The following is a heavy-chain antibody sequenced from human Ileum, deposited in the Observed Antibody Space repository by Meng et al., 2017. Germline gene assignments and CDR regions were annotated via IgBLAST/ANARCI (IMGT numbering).Heavy chain of an antibody. V-gene: IGHV3-15*01. Sequence: GESLKISCAASGLIFSNAWMNWVRQAPGKGLEWVGRIKSKIDGETTEYAAPVKGRFTISRDDSENTVFLQMNSLKTEDTAVYYCTDRPWFDPWGQGTRVTVSS. J-gene: IGHJ5*02. CDR2: IKSKIDGETT. CDR1: GLIFSNAW. CDR3: TDRPWFDP.